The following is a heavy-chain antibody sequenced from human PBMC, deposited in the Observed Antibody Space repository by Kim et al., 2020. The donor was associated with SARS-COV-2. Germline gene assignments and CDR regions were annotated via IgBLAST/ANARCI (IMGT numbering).Heavy chain of an antibody. CDR1: GDSVSSNSAA. CDR3: ARATYYDSSGYLGNWFGP. D-gene: IGHD3-22*01. CDR2: TYYRSTWYH. V-gene: IGHV6-1*01. Sequence: SQTLSLTCAISGDSVSSNSAAWNWISQSPSRGLEWLGRTYYRSTWYHDYAVSVKSRITINPDTSKNQFSLQLDSVTPEDTAVYDCARATYYDSSGYLGNWFGPWGQGALGTVSS. J-gene: IGHJ5*02.